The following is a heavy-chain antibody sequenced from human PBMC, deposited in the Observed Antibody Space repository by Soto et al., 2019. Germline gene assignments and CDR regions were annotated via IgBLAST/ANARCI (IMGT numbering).Heavy chain of an antibody. D-gene: IGHD3-10*01. CDR1: GYTFTNYD. CDR3: AGDGSADY. V-gene: IGHV1-18*01. CDR2: ISAYNGDT. Sequence: QIQLVQSGTEVKEPGASVKVSCKASGYTFTNYDVTWVRQAPGQGLEWMGWISAYNGDTKYAQKFQDRVTMTTDTSTTTAYMELRSLRSDDTAVYYCAGDGSADYWGQGTLVTVSS. J-gene: IGHJ4*02.